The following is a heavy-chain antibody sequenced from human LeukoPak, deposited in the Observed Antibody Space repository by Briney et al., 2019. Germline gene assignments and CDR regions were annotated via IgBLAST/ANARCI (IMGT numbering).Heavy chain of an antibody. CDR1: GDSINNFY. CDR2: IYYSGST. V-gene: IGHV4-59*04. D-gene: IGHD6-13*01. J-gene: IGHJ4*02. CDR3: ASSYSSRYYFDY. Sequence: PSETLSLTCAVSGDSINNFYWSWIRQPPGKGLQWIGYIYYSGSTYYNPSLKSRVTISVDTSKNQFSLKLSSVTAADTAVYYCASSYSSRYYFDYWGQGTLVTVSS.